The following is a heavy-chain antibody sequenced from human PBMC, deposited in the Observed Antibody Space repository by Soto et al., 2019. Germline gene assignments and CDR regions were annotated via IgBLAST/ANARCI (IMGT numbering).Heavy chain of an antibody. CDR3: ARDRIGRFYAIDV. V-gene: IGHV3-9*01. J-gene: IGHJ6*02. D-gene: IGHD2-15*01. CDR1: GLNFVEYA. Sequence: EVQLVESGGARVHLGGSLSPSCVAPGLNFVEYALHWVRQFAGKGLEWVSAINWSGEMIAYADSVKGRSTISRDNAKNYVPLQINSLRPEDAALYYCARDRIGRFYAIDVWGQGTTVTVSS. CDR2: INWSGEMI.